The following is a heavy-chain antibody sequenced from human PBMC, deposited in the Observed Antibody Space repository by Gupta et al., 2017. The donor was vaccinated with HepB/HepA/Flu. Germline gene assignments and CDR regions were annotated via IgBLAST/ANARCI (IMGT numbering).Heavy chain of an antibody. D-gene: IGHD4-11*01. V-gene: IGHV3-64*01. CDR3: ARGGHGDYSFNWFDP. CDR2: ISSNGGST. J-gene: IGHJ5*02. Sequence: EVQLVESGGGLVQPGGSLRLSCAASGFTFSSYAMHWVRQAPGKGLEYVSAISSNGGSTYYANSVKGRFTISRDNSKNTLYLQMGSLRAEDMAVYYCARGGHGDYSFNWFDPWGQGTLVTVSS. CDR1: GFTFSSYA.